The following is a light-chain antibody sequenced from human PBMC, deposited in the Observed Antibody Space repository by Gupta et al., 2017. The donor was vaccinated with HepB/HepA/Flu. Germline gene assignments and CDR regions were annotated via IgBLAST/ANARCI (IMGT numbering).Light chain of an antibody. CDR1: SPNIGSNP. CDR2: SNN. J-gene: IGLJ2*01. CDR3: AAGDDIRNGVV. V-gene: IGLV1-44*01. Sequence: SVLTQPPSASGPPGPRVTISCSGSSPNIGSNPVHWYQQLPGTAPKLLIYSNNQRPSVVPERFSGSKSGTSASLAISGLQAEDEADYYCAAGDDIRNGVVFGGGTKLTVL.